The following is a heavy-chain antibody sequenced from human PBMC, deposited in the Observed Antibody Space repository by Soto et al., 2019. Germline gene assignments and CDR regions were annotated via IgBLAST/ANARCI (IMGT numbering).Heavy chain of an antibody. J-gene: IGHJ3*02. CDR3: AREPVAAAGPPYAFDI. CDR1: EYTFTSYY. Sequence: ASVKDSCKASEYTFTSYYMHWVRQAPGQGLEWMGIINPSGGSTSYAQKFQGRVTMTRDTSTSTVYMELSSLRSEDTAVYYCAREPVAAAGPPYAFDIWGQGTMVTVSS. D-gene: IGHD6-13*01. V-gene: IGHV1-46*01. CDR2: INPSGGST.